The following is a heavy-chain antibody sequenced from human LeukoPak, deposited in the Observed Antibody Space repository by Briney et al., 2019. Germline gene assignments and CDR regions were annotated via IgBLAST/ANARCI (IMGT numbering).Heavy chain of an antibody. V-gene: IGHV1-8*03. J-gene: IGHJ5*02. CDR1: GYTFTSYD. CDR2: MNPNSGNT. D-gene: IGHD4-23*01. Sequence: ASVKVSCKASGYTFTSYDINWVRQATGQGLEWMGWMNPNSGNTGYAQKFQGRVTITRNTSISTAYMELSSLRSEDTAVYYCATSQMTTVVTGLNWFDPWGQGTLVTVSS. CDR3: ATSQMTTVVTGLNWFDP.